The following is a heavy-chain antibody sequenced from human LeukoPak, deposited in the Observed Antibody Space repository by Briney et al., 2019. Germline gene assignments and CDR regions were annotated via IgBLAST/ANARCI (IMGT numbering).Heavy chain of an antibody. CDR3: ARDPPPYSGSYEDAFDI. J-gene: IGHJ3*02. Sequence: PGGSLRLSCAASGFTFSSYSMNWVRQAPGKGLEWVSYISSSSTIYYADSVKGRFTISRDNAKNSLYLQMNSLRAEDTAVYYCARDPPPYSGSYEDAFDIWGQGTMVTVSS. D-gene: IGHD1-26*01. V-gene: IGHV3-48*04. CDR1: GFTFSSYS. CDR2: ISSSSTI.